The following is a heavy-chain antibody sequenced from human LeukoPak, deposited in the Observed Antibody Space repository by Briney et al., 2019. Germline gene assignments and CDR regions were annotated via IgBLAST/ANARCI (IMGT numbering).Heavy chain of an antibody. D-gene: IGHD6-19*01. Sequence: ASVKVSCKASGYTFTGYYMHWVRQAPGQGLGWMGWINPSSGGTNYAQKFQGRVTMTRDTSISTAYMELSSLRSDDTAVYYCARDLSSGWYLYWGQGTLVTVSS. J-gene: IGHJ4*02. V-gene: IGHV1-2*02. CDR2: INPSSGGT. CDR3: ARDLSSGWYLY. CDR1: GYTFTGYY.